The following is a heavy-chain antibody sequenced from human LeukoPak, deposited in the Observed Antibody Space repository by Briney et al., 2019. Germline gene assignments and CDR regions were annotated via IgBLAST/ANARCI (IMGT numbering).Heavy chain of an antibody. CDR2: IKQDGSEK. D-gene: IGHD7-27*01. Sequence: GGSLRLSCAASGFTFSNYWMSWVRQAPGKGLEWVANIKQDGSEKYYVDSVKGRFTISRDNAKNSLYLQMNSLRAEDTAVYYCAREPPGKTGVLFDYWGQGTLVTVSS. CDR3: AREPPGKTGVLFDY. J-gene: IGHJ4*02. V-gene: IGHV3-7*01. CDR1: GFTFSNYW.